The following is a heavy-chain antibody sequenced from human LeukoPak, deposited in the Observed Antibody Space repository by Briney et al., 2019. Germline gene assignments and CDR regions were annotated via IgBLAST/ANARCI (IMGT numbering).Heavy chain of an antibody. CDR2: IYYSGST. Sequence: PSETLSLTCTVSGGSISSYYWSWIRQPPGKGLEWIGYIYYSGSTNYNPSLKSRVTISVDTSKNQFSLKLSSVTAADTAVYYCARLYYGSGRQISWGQGTLVTVSS. CDR3: ARLYYGSGRQIS. CDR1: GGSISSYY. J-gene: IGHJ4*02. V-gene: IGHV4-59*12. D-gene: IGHD3-10*01.